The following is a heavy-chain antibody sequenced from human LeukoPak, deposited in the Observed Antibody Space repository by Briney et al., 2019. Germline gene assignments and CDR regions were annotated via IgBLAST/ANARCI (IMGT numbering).Heavy chain of an antibody. J-gene: IGHJ4*02. CDR3: ARDRATTPFDY. D-gene: IGHD4-11*01. Sequence: PGGSLRLSCAASGFTFSSYGMHWVRQAPGKGLEWVAVIWYDGSNKYYADSVKGRFTISRDNSKNTLYLQMNSLRAEDTAVYYCARDRATTPFDYWGQGTLVTVSS. CDR2: IWYDGSNK. CDR1: GFTFSSYG. V-gene: IGHV3-33*01.